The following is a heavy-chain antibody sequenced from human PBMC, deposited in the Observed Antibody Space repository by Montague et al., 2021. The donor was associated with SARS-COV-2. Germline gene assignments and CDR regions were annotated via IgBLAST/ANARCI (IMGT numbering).Heavy chain of an antibody. CDR1: GFSLSTSGMC. CDR2: IDWDDDK. Sequence: PALVKPTQTLTLTCTFAGFSLSTSGMCVSWIRQPPGKALEWLARIDWDDDKYYSTSLKTRLTISKDTSKNQVVLTMTNMDPVDTATYYCARIRYGSGMGFDYWGQGTLVTVSS. CDR3: ARIRYGSGMGFDY. D-gene: IGHD3-10*01. V-gene: IGHV2-70*11. J-gene: IGHJ4*02.